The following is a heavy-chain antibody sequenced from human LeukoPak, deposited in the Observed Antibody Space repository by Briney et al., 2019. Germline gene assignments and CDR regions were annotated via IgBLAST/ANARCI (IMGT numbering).Heavy chain of an antibody. CDR3: AKAGIGVVGYFDY. CDR1: GFSFSNYG. CDR2: ISYDGKNI. V-gene: IGHV3-33*06. J-gene: IGHJ4*02. D-gene: IGHD6-19*01. Sequence: PGESLRLSCAASGFSFSNYGFHWVRQAPGKGLDWVSAISYDGKNIHYADSVKGRFTISRDNSKNTLYLQMNSLRGEDTALYYCAKAGIGVVGYFDYWGQGTLVTVSS.